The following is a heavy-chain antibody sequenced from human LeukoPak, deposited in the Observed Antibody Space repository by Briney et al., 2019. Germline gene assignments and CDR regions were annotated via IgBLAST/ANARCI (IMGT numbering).Heavy chain of an antibody. J-gene: IGHJ6*02. CDR2: INPNSGGT. CDR1: GYTFTGYY. D-gene: IGHD3-3*01. V-gene: IGHV1-2*02. Sequence: ASVKVSCKASGYTFTGYYMHWVRQAPGQGLEWMGWINPNSGGTSYAQKFQGRVTMTRDTSISTAYMELSRLRSDDTAVYYCARGVLRFLEWPTISMDVWGQGTTVTVSS. CDR3: ARGVLRFLEWPTISMDV.